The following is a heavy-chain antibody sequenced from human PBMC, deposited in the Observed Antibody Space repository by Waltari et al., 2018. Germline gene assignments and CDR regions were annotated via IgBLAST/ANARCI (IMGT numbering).Heavy chain of an antibody. CDR1: GGSLTGYS. CDR2: IYNTGTT. CDR3: ARGANFWGRFSYWYMDV. Sequence: QVQLQESGPGLVKPSETLSRPCSVSGGSLTGYSWSWIRQYPGMGLEWIGYIYNTGTTNNNPSLRSRVTISLDTSKSQFSLKWNSVTAADTAVYYCARGANFWGRFSYWYMDVWGKGTPVTISS. V-gene: IGHV4-59*01. J-gene: IGHJ6*03. D-gene: IGHD3-3*01.